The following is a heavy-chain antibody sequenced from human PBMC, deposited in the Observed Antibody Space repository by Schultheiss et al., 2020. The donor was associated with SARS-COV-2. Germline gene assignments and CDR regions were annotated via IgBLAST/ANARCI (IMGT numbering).Heavy chain of an antibody. CDR2: ISGSGGST. Sequence: GGSLRLSCAASGFTFSSYAMSWVRQAPGKGLEWVSAISGSGGSTYYADSVKGRFTISRDNSKNTLYLQMNSLRAEDTAVYYCANGGVVVITTYWGQGTLVTVSS. J-gene: IGHJ4*02. CDR3: ANGGVVVITTY. V-gene: IGHV3-23*01. CDR1: GFTFSSYA. D-gene: IGHD3-22*01.